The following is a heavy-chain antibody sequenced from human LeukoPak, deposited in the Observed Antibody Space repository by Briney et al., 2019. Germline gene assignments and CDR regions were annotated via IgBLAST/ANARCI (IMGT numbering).Heavy chain of an antibody. CDR3: ARGGYSGSRNDAFDI. CDR2: INHSGST. Sequence: PSETLSLTCAVYGGSFSGYYWSWIRQPPGKGREWIGEINHSGSTNYNPSLKSRVTISVDTSKNQFSLKLSSVTAADTAVYYCARGGYSGSRNDAFDIWGQGTMVTVSS. J-gene: IGHJ3*02. D-gene: IGHD1-26*01. CDR1: GGSFSGYY. V-gene: IGHV4-34*01.